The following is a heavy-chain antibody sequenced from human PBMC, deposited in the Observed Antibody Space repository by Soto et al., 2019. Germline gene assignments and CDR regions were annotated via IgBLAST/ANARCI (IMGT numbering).Heavy chain of an antibody. CDR3: ARRYYNSSGYFDY. CDR1: GGIFSNYV. J-gene: IGHJ4*02. V-gene: IGHV1-69*01. CDR2: IIPIFGTG. D-gene: IGHD3-22*01. Sequence: QVQLVQSGAEVKKPGSSVKVACKASGGIFSNYVLNWVRQAPGQGLEWMGGIIPIFGTGNYAQKFQGRVTXXXXXXXXXXXXXLRGLRSEDTAVYYCARRYYNSSGYFDYWGQGTLVTVSS.